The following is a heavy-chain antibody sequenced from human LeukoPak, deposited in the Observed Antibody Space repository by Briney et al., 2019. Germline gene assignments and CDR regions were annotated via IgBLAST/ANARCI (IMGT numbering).Heavy chain of an antibody. V-gene: IGHV3-48*03. Sequence: GGSPRLSCAASGFTFSSCEMNWVRQAPGKGLEWVSYISSSGSTIYYADSVKGRFTIFRDNAKNSLYLQMNSLRAVDTAVYYCARERYPDYWGQGTLVTVSS. CDR1: GFTFSSCE. CDR2: ISSSGSTI. CDR3: ARERYPDY. J-gene: IGHJ4*02. D-gene: IGHD3-9*01.